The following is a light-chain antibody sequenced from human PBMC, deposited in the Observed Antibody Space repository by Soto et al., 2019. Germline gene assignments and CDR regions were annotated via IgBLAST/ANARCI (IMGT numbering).Light chain of an antibody. J-gene: IGKJ1*01. CDR2: DAS. Sequence: DIQMTQSPSSLSASVGDRVTITFRASQSISNRLAWYQQKPGKAPKLLIYDASSLESGVPSRFSGSGSGTDFTLTISRLQPDDLATYYCQQYDSNSWTFGQGTKVDIK. CDR1: QSISNR. CDR3: QQYDSNSWT. V-gene: IGKV1-5*01.